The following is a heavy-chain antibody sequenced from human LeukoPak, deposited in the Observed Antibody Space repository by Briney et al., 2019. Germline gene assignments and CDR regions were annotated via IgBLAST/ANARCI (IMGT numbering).Heavy chain of an antibody. Sequence: SETLSLTCAVSGGSISSTKWWSWLRQPPGKGLEWIGEVFHSGSSNYNPSLKSRVTISVDTSKNQFSLKLSSVTAADTAVYYCAKDRIGGALEFWGQGTLATVSS. D-gene: IGHD4-23*01. J-gene: IGHJ4*02. CDR3: AKDRIGGALEF. CDR1: GGSISSTKW. CDR2: VFHSGSS. V-gene: IGHV4-4*02.